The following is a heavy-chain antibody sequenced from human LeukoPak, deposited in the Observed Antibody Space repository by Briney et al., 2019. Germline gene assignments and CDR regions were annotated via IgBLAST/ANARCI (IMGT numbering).Heavy chain of an antibody. Sequence: SETLSLTCTVSGASISSSTDYWGWIRQPPGKGLEWIGSIYYSGSTYYNPSLKSRVTISVDTSKNQFSLKLSSVTAADTAVYYCARDRQDPNWFDPWGQGTLVTASS. V-gene: IGHV4-39*07. CDR1: GASISSSTDY. CDR2: IYYSGST. J-gene: IGHJ5*02. CDR3: ARDRQDPNWFDP.